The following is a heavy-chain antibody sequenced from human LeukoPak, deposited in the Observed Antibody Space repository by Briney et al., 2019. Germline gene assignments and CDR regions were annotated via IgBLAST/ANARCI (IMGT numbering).Heavy chain of an antibody. D-gene: IGHD6-13*01. J-gene: IGHJ4*02. CDR3: ARERVGSSWYFDY. CDR1: GFTFNSYA. Sequence: GGSLRLSCAASGFTFNSYAIHWVRQAPGKGLEWVAVISYDGSNKYYADSVKGRFTISRDNSKNTLYLQLNSLRPEDTAVYYCARERVGSSWYFDYWGQGTLVTVSS. CDR2: ISYDGSNK. V-gene: IGHV3-30*04.